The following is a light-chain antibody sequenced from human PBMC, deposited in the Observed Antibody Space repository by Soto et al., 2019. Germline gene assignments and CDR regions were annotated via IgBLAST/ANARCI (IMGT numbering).Light chain of an antibody. Sequence: QSVLTQPPSVSAAPGQKVTISCSGSSSNIESNYVSWFQQLPRTAPNLLIYENNKRLSGFPDRFSASKSGTSATLVITGFQTGDEADYFCGAWDISLSAYVFGTGTKLTVL. CDR2: ENN. V-gene: IGLV1-51*02. J-gene: IGLJ1*01. CDR1: SSNIESNY. CDR3: GAWDISLSAYV.